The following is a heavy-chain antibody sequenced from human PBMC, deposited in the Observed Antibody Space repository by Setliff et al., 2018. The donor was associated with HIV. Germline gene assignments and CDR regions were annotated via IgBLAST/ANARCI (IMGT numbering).Heavy chain of an antibody. CDR2: ISAYNGNV. CDR1: GYTFTSFG. CDR3: ARGISPPDAPDL. V-gene: IGHV1-18*01. Sequence: ASVKVSCKASGYTFTSFGVSWLRRAPGQGLEWMGWISAYNGNVKFGRRFQGRVIMTTETPTMTAYMELKSLRSDDTAMYYCARGISPPDAPDLWGQGTMVTVSS. J-gene: IGHJ3*01.